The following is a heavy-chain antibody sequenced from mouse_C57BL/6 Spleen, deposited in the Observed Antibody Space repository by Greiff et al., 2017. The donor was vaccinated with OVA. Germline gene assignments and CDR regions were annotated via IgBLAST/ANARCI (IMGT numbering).Heavy chain of an antibody. CDR2: INPNNGGT. CDR1: GYTFTDYY. Sequence: VQLQQSGPELVKPGASVKISCKASGYTFTDYYMNWVKQSHGQSLEWIGDINPNNGGTSYNQKFKGKATLTVDKSSSTAYMELRSLTSEDSAVYYCARRATGSLDYWGQGTTLTVSS. V-gene: IGHV1-26*01. J-gene: IGHJ2*01. CDR3: ARRATGSLDY. D-gene: IGHD4-1*02.